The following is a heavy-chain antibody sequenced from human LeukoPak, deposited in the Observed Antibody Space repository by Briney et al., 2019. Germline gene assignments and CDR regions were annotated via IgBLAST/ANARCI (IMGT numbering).Heavy chain of an antibody. Sequence: GGSLRLSCAASGFTFSSYSMNWVRQAPGKGLEWVSSTGTVRRNYIYYADSVKGRFTISRDNAENSLYLQMNSLRAEDAAVYYCARVAPYDILTGYPDFDYWGQGTLVTVSS. CDR2: TGTVRRNYI. CDR1: GFTFSSYS. D-gene: IGHD3-9*01. J-gene: IGHJ4*02. CDR3: ARVAPYDILTGYPDFDY. V-gene: IGHV3-21*01.